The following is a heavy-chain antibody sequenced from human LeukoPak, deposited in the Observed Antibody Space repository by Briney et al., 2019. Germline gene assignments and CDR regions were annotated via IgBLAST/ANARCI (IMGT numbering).Heavy chain of an antibody. V-gene: IGHV3-23*01. Sequence: PGGSLRLSCAASGFTFSTYYLTWVRQAPGKGLEWVSGISGSGGSTYYADSVKGRFTISRDNSKNTLYLQMNSLRAEDTAVYYCAKDKVAEYYFDYWGQGTLVTVSS. CDR1: GFTFSTYY. CDR3: AKDKVAEYYFDY. D-gene: IGHD2-15*01. CDR2: ISGSGGST. J-gene: IGHJ4*02.